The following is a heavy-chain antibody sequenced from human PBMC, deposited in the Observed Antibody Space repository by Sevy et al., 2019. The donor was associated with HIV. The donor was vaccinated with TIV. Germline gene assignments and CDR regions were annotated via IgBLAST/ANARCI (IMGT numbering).Heavy chain of an antibody. CDR1: GFTFSSYS. V-gene: IGHV3-21*01. D-gene: IGHD3-3*01. CDR3: VRGVRLFRLEWPL. J-gene: IGHJ4*02. CDR2: ISSSSSYI. Sequence: GGSLRLSCAASGFTFSSYSMNWVRQAPGKGLEWVSSISSSSSYIYYADSVKGRFTISRDNAKNSLYLQMNGLRAEDTAVYYCVRGVRLFRLEWPLWGQGTLVTVSS.